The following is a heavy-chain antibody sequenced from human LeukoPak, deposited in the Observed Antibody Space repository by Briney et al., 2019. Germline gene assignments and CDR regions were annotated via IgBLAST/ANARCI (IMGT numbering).Heavy chain of an antibody. J-gene: IGHJ5*02. CDR2: IYYSGST. V-gene: IGHV4-59*01. CDR1: GGSISSYY. CDR3: ARIGDLYFWSGYPNWFDP. D-gene: IGHD3-3*01. Sequence: PSETLSLTCTVSGGSISSYYWSWIRQPPGKGLEWIGYIYYSGSTNYNPSLKSRVTISVDTSKNQFSLKLSSVTAADTAVYYCARIGDLYFWSGYPNWFDPWGQGTLVTVSS.